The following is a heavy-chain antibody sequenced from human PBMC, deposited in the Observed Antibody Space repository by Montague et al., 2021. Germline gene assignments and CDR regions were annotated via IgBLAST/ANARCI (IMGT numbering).Heavy chain of an antibody. CDR2: IFRNGDS. CDR3: ARHWVSGKYTWAIEY. J-gene: IGHJ4*02. CDR1: GGSISSSTHY. Sequence: SETLSLTCTVSGGSISSSTHYWSWIRQTPGKGLDWIGSIFRNGDSFYNPSLKSPVIISADTSGNQFSLRLTSVTAADTAVYFCARHWVSGKYTWAIEYWGQGILVTVSS. D-gene: IGHD1-26*01. V-gene: IGHV4-39*01.